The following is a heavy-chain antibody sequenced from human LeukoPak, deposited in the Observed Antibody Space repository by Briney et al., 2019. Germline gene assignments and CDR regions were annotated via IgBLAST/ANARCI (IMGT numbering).Heavy chain of an antibody. CDR3: VRVEAGSGWYLWYMDV. CDR2: INSDGSST. D-gene: IGHD6-19*01. CDR1: GFTFSSYW. V-gene: IGHV3-74*01. Sequence: PGGSLRLSCAASGFTFSSYWMHWVRQAPGKGLVWVPRINSDGSSTSYADSVKGRFTISRDNAKNTLYLQMNSLRAEDTAVYYCVRVEAGSGWYLWYMDVWGKGTSVTISS. J-gene: IGHJ6*03.